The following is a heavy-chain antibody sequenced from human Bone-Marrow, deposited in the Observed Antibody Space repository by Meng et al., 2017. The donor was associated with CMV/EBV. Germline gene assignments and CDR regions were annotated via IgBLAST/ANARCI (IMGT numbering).Heavy chain of an antibody. J-gene: IGHJ5*02. CDR1: GGSISSYY. CDR3: ASELDIAAAGGGAFDP. D-gene: IGHD6-13*01. CDR2: IYTSGST. Sequence: GSLRLSCTVSGGSISSYYWSWIRQPAGKGLEWIGRIYTSGSTNYNPSLKSRVTMSVDTSKNQFSLKLSSVTAADTAVYYCASELDIAAAGGGAFDPWGQGTLVTVSS. V-gene: IGHV4-4*07.